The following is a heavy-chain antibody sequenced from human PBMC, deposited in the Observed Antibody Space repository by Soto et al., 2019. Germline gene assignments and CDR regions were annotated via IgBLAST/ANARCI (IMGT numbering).Heavy chain of an antibody. CDR1: VGSFSGGGNY. Sequence: QVQLQESGPGLVKPSQTLSLTCTVSVGSFSGGGNYWTWFGQHPGKGLEWIGYIYYSGSTYYNPSLKSRVIILVDMSKNQFSFNLTSVTAADTAVYYCARDYSGYGHFDYWGQGTRVTVSS. D-gene: IGHD5-12*01. J-gene: IGHJ4*02. V-gene: IGHV4-31*03. CDR3: ARDYSGYGHFDY. CDR2: IYYSGST.